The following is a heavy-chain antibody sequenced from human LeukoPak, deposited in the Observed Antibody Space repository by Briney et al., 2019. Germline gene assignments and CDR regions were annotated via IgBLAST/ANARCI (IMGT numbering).Heavy chain of an antibody. V-gene: IGHV4-59*08. CDR1: GGSISSYY. J-gene: IGHJ4*02. Sequence: SETLSLTCTVSGGSISSYYWSWIRQPPGKGLEWIGYIYYSGSTNYNPSLKSRVTISVDTSKNQFSLKLSSVTAADTAVYYCARHEYSSGWFRYWGQGTLVTVSS. CDR3: ARHEYSSGWFRY. CDR2: IYYSGST. D-gene: IGHD6-19*01.